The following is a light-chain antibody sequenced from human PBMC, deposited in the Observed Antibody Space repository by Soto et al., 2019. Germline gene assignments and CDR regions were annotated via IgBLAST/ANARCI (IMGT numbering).Light chain of an antibody. Sequence: EIVLTQSPGTLSLSPGERATLSCRASQSVSSSYLAWYQQKPGQAPRLLIYDTSSRATGIPARFSGSGSGTDFTLTISSLEPEDSAVYYCHQRSNWWTFGQGTKV. J-gene: IGKJ1*01. CDR2: DTS. CDR3: HQRSNWWT. V-gene: IGKV3D-20*02. CDR1: QSVSSSY.